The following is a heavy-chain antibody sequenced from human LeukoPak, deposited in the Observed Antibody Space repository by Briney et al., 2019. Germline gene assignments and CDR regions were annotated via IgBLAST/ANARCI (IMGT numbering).Heavy chain of an antibody. CDR3: ARGGGYGDLRLDP. D-gene: IGHD4-17*01. CDR2: IIPIFGTA. J-gene: IGHJ5*02. CDR1: GGTFSSYA. V-gene: IGHV1-69*05. Sequence: SVKVSCKASGGTFSSYAISWVRQAPGQGLEWMGGIIPIFGTANYAQKFQGRVTITTDESTSTAYMELSSLRPEDTAVYYCARGGGYGDLRLDPWGQGTLVTVSS.